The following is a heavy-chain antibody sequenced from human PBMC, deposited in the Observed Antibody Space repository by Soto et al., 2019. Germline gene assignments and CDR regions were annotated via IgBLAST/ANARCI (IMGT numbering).Heavy chain of an antibody. Sequence: SETLSLTCAVYGGSFSGYYWSWIRQPPGKGLEWIGEINHSGSTNYNPSLKSRVTISVDTSKNQFSLKLSSVTAADTAVYYCVRGNSSSPSGFDPWGQGTLVTVSS. CDR2: INHSGST. D-gene: IGHD6-13*01. CDR3: VRGNSSSPSGFDP. V-gene: IGHV4-34*01. J-gene: IGHJ5*02. CDR1: GGSFSGYY.